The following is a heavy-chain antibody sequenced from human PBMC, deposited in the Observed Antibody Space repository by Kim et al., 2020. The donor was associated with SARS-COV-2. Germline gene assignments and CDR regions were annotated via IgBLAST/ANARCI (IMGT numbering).Heavy chain of an antibody. CDR2: IRYDGSTK. CDR1: GFTFSSYG. Sequence: GGSLRLSCAASGFTFSSYGMHWVRQAPGKGLEWVADIRYDGSTKYYADSVKGRFTISRDNSKNTLYLQMNSLRAEDTAVYYCAKDCRISTSCYDYWGQGTLVTVSS. V-gene: IGHV3-33*06. CDR3: AKDCRISTSCYDY. J-gene: IGHJ4*02. D-gene: IGHD2-2*01.